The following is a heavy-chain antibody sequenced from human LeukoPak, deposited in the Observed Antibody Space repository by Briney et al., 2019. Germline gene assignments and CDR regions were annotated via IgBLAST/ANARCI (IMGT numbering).Heavy chain of an antibody. D-gene: IGHD6-13*01. J-gene: IGHJ4*02. V-gene: IGHV4-59*01. CDR1: GGPISNYY. Sequence: SETLSLTCTVSGGPISNYYWSWIRQPPGKGLEWIGYIYSSGSTNFNPSLKSQVTISVDTSKNHFSLNLSSVTAADTAVYYCARWGSIAAARFDYWGQGTLVTVSS. CDR2: IYSSGST. CDR3: ARWGSIAAARFDY.